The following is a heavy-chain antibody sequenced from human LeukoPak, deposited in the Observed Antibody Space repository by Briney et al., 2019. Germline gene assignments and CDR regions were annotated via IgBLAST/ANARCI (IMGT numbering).Heavy chain of an antibody. J-gene: IGHJ6*03. CDR1: GGTFSSYA. CDR3: ARDGDYDYYYYMDV. Sequence: SVKVSCKASGGTFSSYAISWVRQAPGQGLEWMGRIIPIFGTANYAQKFQGRVTITSDESTSTAYMELSSLRSEDTAVYYCARDGDYDYYYYMDVWGKGTTVTVSS. CDR2: IIPIFGTA. D-gene: IGHD4-17*01. V-gene: IGHV1-69*13.